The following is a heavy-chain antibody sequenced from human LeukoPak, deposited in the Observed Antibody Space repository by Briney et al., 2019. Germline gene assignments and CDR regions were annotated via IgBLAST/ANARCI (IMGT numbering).Heavy chain of an antibody. D-gene: IGHD1-26*01. J-gene: IGHJ4*02. CDR2: ISTTGSSI. V-gene: IGHV3-48*03. CDR3: ARDEVGGPLKY. CDR1: GFTFSSYE. Sequence: GGSLRLSCAASGFTFSSYEMNWVRQAPGKGLEWVSYISTTGSSIYYADSVKGRFTISRDNVKNLLYLQMNSLRAEDTAVYYCARDEVGGPLKYWGQGILVTVSS.